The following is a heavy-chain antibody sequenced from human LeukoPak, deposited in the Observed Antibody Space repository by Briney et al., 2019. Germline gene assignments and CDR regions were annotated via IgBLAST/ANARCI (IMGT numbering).Heavy chain of an antibody. D-gene: IGHD6-13*01. Sequence: GGSLRLSCAASGLTFSSYWMSWVRQAPGKGLEWVANIKQDGSEKYYVDSVKGRFTISRDNAKNSLYLQMNSLRAEDTAVYYCAGDRKYSSSWYYYYYMDVWGKGTTVTVSS. CDR1: GLTFSSYW. J-gene: IGHJ6*03. CDR3: AGDRKYSSSWYYYYYMDV. V-gene: IGHV3-7*01. CDR2: IKQDGSEK.